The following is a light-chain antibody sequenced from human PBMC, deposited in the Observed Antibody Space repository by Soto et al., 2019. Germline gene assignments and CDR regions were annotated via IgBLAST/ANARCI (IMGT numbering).Light chain of an antibody. CDR1: SSDVGGYNY. Sequence: QSALTQPASVSGSPGQSITISCTGTSSDVGGYNYVSWYQQHPGKAPKLMIYDVNNRPSGVSYRFSGSKSGNTASLTISGLQADDEADYYCNSYTSSSTLVFGTGTKVTVL. J-gene: IGLJ1*01. CDR3: NSYTSSSTLV. CDR2: DVN. V-gene: IGLV2-14*03.